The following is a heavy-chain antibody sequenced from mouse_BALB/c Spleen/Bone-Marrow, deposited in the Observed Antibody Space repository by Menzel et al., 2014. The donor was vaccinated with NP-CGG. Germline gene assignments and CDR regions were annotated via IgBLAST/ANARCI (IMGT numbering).Heavy chain of an antibody. CDR3: ARANYYGSPYAMDY. D-gene: IGHD1-1*01. CDR1: GFTFSSFG. V-gene: IGHV5-17*02. CDR2: INSASSTI. J-gene: IGHJ4*01. Sequence: DVKLQESGGGLVQPGGSRKLSCAASGFTFSSFGMHWVRQAPDKGLEWVAYINSASSTIYYADTVKGRFTFSRDNPKNTLLLQMTSLRSEDTAIYYCARANYYGSPYAMDYWGQGTSVTVSS.